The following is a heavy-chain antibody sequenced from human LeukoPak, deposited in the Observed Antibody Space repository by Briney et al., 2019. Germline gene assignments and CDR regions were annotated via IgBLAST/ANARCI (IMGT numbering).Heavy chain of an antibody. Sequence: QPGGSLRLCCAASGFTVNSNYMTWVRQAPGKGLEWVSVIYSVGSTYYADSVRGRFTISRDNSKNTLYLQMNSLRAEDTATYYCARNPSYSSSLYSGQGTLVTVSS. V-gene: IGHV3-66*02. CDR3: ARNPSYSSSLY. CDR1: GFTVNSNY. D-gene: IGHD6-19*01. J-gene: IGHJ4*02. CDR2: IYSVGST.